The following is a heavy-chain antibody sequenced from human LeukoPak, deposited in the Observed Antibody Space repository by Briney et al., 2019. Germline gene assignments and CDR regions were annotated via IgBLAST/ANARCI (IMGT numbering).Heavy chain of an antibody. CDR2: IYYSGST. V-gene: IGHV4-39*01. CDR1: GGSISSSSYY. D-gene: IGHD1-26*01. J-gene: IGHJ4*02. Sequence: PSETLSLTCTVSGGSISSSSYYWGWIRQPPGKGLEWIGSIYYSGSTYYNPSLKSRVTISVDTSKNQFSLKLSSVTAADTAMYYCARQKVGATYFDYWGQGTLVTVSS. CDR3: ARQKVGATYFDY.